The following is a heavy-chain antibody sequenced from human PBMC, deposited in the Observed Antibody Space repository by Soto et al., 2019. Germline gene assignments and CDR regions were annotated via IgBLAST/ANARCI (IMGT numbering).Heavy chain of an antibody. Sequence: GGSLRLSCAASGFTFSSYAMSWVRQAPGKGLEWVSAISGSGGSTYYADSVKGRFTISRDNSKNTLYLQMNSLRAEDTAVYYCAKDMGGQQLGFHYYYYYGMDVWGQGTTVTVSS. V-gene: IGHV3-23*01. CDR2: ISGSGGST. CDR1: GFTFSSYA. D-gene: IGHD6-13*01. CDR3: AKDMGGQQLGFHYYYYYGMDV. J-gene: IGHJ6*02.